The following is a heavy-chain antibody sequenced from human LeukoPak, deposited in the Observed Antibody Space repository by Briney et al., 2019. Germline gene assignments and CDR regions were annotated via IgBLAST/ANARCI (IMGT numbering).Heavy chain of an antibody. D-gene: IGHD3-22*01. CDR3: ARRTYYYDSSGYSFDY. CDR2: IYPGDSDT. J-gene: IGHJ4*02. V-gene: IGHV5-51*01. CDR1: GYSFTSYW. Sequence: RGESLKISCKGSGYSFTSYWIGWVRQMPGKGLEWMGIIYPGDSDTRYSPSFQGQVTISADKSISTAYLQWSSLKASDTAVYYCARRTYYYDSSGYSFDYWGQGTLVTVSS.